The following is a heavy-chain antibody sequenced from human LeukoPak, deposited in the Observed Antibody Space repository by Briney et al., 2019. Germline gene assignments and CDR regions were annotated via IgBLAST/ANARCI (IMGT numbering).Heavy chain of an antibody. V-gene: IGHV4-34*01. J-gene: IGHJ4*02. CDR2: INHSGST. D-gene: IGHD6-13*01. CDR1: GGSFSGYY. CDR3: ARARAAALLRLHFDY. Sequence: SETLSLTCAVNGGSFSGYYWSWIRQPPGKGLEWIGEINHSGSTNYNPSLKSRVTISVDTSKNQFSLKLSSVTAADTAVYYCARARAAALLRLHFDYWGQGTLVTVSS.